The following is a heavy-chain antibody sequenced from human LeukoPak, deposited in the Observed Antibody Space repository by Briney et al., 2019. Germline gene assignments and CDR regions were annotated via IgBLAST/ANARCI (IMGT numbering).Heavy chain of an antibody. Sequence: PSETLSLTCAVYGGSFSGYYWSWVRQPPGKGLEWIGEINHSGSTNYNPSLKSRVTISVDTSKNQFSLKLSSVTAADTAVYYCARARRGYCSSTSCYHGNWFDSWGQGTLVTVSS. CDR1: GGSFSGYY. J-gene: IGHJ5*01. CDR2: INHSGST. V-gene: IGHV4-34*01. D-gene: IGHD2-2*01. CDR3: ARARRGYCSSTSCYHGNWFDS.